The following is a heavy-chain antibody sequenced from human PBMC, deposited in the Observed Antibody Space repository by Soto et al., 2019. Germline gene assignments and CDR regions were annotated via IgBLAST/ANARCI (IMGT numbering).Heavy chain of an antibody. CDR2: ISGSGGST. CDR3: AKADLDSSGFYYDYFDC. Sequence: GGSLRLSCAASGFTFSSYAMSWVRQAPGKGLEWVSAISGSGGSTYYADSVKGRFTISRDTSKNTLYLQMNSLRAEDTAIYYCAKADLDSSGFYYDYFDCWDQGTLVTVSS. CDR1: GFTFSSYA. D-gene: IGHD3-22*01. V-gene: IGHV3-23*01. J-gene: IGHJ4*02.